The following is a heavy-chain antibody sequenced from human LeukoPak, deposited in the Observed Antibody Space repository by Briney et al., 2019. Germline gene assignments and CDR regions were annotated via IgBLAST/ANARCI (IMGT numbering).Heavy chain of an antibody. Sequence: PGASVKVSCKASGYIFTDYAIHWLRQAPGQRPEWMGWMNAGNGNTKYSQKFQGRITLIRDTSAATAYMELSSLRHDDLAVYYCARGRGTSGSNRDFYYYYYMDVWGKGTTVTVSS. D-gene: IGHD2-15*01. CDR3: ARGRGTSGSNRDFYYYYYMDV. CDR1: GYIFTDYA. V-gene: IGHV1-3*01. J-gene: IGHJ6*03. CDR2: MNAGNGNT.